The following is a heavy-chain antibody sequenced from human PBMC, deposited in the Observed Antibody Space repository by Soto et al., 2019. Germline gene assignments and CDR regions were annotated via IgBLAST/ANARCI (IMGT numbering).Heavy chain of an antibody. CDR1: GGSISSYY. J-gene: IGHJ3*02. CDR3: ARRYGVAFDI. Sequence: SETLSLTCTVSGGSISSYYWSWTRQPPGKGLEWIGYIYYSGSTNYNPSLQSRVTISVDTSKNQFSLKLSSVTAADTAVYYCARRYGVAFDIWGQGTMVTVSS. CDR2: IYYSGST. D-gene: IGHD3-10*01. V-gene: IGHV4-59*08.